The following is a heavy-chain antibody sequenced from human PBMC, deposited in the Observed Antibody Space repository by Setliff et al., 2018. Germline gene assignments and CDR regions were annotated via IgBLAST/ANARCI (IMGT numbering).Heavy chain of an antibody. J-gene: IGHJ4*02. Sequence: GGSLRLSCAASGFTFSSFWMAWVRQSPGRGLEWVANINQDGSGKYYVDSVKGRFTISRDNAKNSLYLQMSSLRAEDTAVYFCSRLVRFCTAVACQRLSGEVVWGQGTLVTVS. V-gene: IGHV3-7*01. CDR2: INQDGSGK. CDR1: GFTFSSFW. D-gene: IGHD2-21*02. CDR3: SRLVRFCTAVACQRLSGEVV.